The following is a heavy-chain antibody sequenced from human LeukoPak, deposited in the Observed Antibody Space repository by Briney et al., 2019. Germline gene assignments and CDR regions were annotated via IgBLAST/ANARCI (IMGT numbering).Heavy chain of an antibody. D-gene: IGHD6-6*01. CDR3: ASGAGGAYSSSCWFDS. CDR1: GGSFSGYY. CDR2: INHSGST. J-gene: IGHJ5*01. V-gene: IGHV4-34*01. Sequence: SETLSLTCAVYGGSFSGYYWSWIRQPPGKGLEWIGEINHSGSTNYNPSLKSRVTISVDTSKNQFSLKLSSVTAADTAVYYCASGAGGAYSSSCWFDSWGQGTLVTVSS.